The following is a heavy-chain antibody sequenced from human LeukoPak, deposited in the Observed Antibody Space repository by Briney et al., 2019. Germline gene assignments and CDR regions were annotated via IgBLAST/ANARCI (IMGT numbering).Heavy chain of an antibody. CDR2: INHSGST. V-gene: IGHV4-34*01. D-gene: IGHD5-24*01. CDR1: GGSCSCYY. J-gene: IGHJ4*02. Sequence: SETLSLTCAVYGGSCSCYYWSWIRQPPGKGLEWIGEINHSGSTNYNPSLKSRVTISVGTSKNQFSLKLSSVTAADTAVYYCARRGRGGYNSYYFDYWGQGTLVTVSS. CDR3: ARRGRGGYNSYYFDY.